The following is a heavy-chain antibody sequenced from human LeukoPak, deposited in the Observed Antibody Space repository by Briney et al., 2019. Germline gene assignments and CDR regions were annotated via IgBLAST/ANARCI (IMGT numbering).Heavy chain of an antibody. CDR1: GFTFSSYG. D-gene: IGHD2-2*01. Sequence: PGRSLRLSCAASGFTFSSYGMHWVRQAPGKGLEWVAVISYDGSKKYYADSVKGRVTISRDNSKNTLYLKMNSLRAEDTAVYYCASPTGYCSSTSCPNYYGSGASDYWGQGTLVTVSS. CDR2: ISYDGSKK. J-gene: IGHJ4*02. CDR3: ASPTGYCSSTSCPNYYGSGASDY. V-gene: IGHV3-30*19.